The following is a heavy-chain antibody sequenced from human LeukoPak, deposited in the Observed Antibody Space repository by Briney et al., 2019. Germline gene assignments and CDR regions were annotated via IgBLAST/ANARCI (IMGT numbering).Heavy chain of an antibody. D-gene: IGHD2-2*02. Sequence: ASVKVSCKASGYTFTSYYMHWVRQAPGEGLEWMGVINPSGGSTSYAQKFQGRVTMTRDMSTSTVYMELSSLRSEDTAVYYCARVAAEVVGVPGAIGFGWLRRDYYYMDVWGKGTTDTVSS. CDR3: ARVAAEVVGVPGAIGFGWLRRDYYYMDV. J-gene: IGHJ6*03. V-gene: IGHV1-46*01. CDR2: INPSGGST. CDR1: GYTFTSYY.